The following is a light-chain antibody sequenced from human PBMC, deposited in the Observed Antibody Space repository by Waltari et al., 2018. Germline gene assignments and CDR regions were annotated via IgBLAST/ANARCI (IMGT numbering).Light chain of an antibody. CDR3: QKSYISLT. Sequence: DIQMTQSPSSLSASVGDRVTIPCRASQRISSHLNWYQQKSGKAPKLLIYGASTLQSGVPSRFSGSGSGTDFTLTISSLQPEDFATYYCQKSYISLTFGGGTKVEIK. CDR2: GAS. CDR1: QRISSH. V-gene: IGKV1-39*01. J-gene: IGKJ4*01.